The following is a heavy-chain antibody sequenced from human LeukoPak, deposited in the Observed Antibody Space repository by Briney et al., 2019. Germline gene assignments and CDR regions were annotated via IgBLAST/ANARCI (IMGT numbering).Heavy chain of an antibody. CDR1: GYTFTGYY. V-gene: IGHV1-18*04. Sequence: ASVRVSCKASGYTFTGYYIHWVRQAPGQGLEWMGWISAYHGSTNYAQKLQGRVTLTTDTSTSTAYMELSSLRSEDTAVYYCARVTLELVPELRAYYYYYYMDVWGKGTTVTVSS. CDR3: ARVTLELVPELRAYYYYYYMDV. CDR2: ISAYHGST. J-gene: IGHJ6*03. D-gene: IGHD1-14*01.